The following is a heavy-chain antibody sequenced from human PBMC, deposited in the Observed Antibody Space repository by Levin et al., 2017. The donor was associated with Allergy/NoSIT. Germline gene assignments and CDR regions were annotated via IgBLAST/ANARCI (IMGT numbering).Heavy chain of an antibody. J-gene: IGHJ4*02. CDR1: GLTFNNYS. CDR3: ARGFVSSVDY. CDR2: ISSSSATI. Sequence: PGGSLRLSCAASGLTFNNYSMNWVRQAPGKGLEWISYISSSSATIYYADSLKGRFTISRDNAKSSLYLQMNSLRDEDTAVYYCARGFVSSVDYWGQGTLVTVSS. V-gene: IGHV3-48*02. D-gene: IGHD6-25*01.